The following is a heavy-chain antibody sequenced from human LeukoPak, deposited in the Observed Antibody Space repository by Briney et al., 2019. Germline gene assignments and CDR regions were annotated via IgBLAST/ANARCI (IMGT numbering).Heavy chain of an antibody. J-gene: IGHJ4*02. CDR2: ISWNSGSI. V-gene: IGHV3-9*01. CDR1: GFTFDDYT. D-gene: IGHD6-19*01. Sequence: GGSLRLSCAASGFTFDDYTMHWVRQAPGKGLEWVSGISWNSGSIGYADSVKGRFTISRDNSKNTLYLQMNSLRAEDTAVYYCARDKGVAVAGEIDYWGQGTLSPSPQ. CDR3: ARDKGVAVAGEIDY.